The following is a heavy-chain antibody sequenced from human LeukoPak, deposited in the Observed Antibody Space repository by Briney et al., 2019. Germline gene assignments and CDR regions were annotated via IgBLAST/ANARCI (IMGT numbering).Heavy chain of an antibody. CDR2: ISAYNGNT. J-gene: IGHJ4*02. CDR3: ARDQLRRDFDY. V-gene: IGHV1-18*01. CDR1: GYTFTSYG. D-gene: IGHD2-2*01. Sequence: AASVKVSCKASGYTFTSYGISWVRQAPGQGLEWVGWISAYNGNTNYAQKLQGRVTMTTDTSTSTAYMELRSLRSDDTAVYYCARDQLRRDFDYWGQGTLVTVSS.